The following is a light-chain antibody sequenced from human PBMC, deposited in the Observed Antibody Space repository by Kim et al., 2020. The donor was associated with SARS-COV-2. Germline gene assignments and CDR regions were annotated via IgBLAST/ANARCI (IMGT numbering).Light chain of an antibody. Sequence: YPGERATLSCRASQTVGTNLAWYQQKPGQAPRLLIYRTSTRATGVPARFSGSGSGTEFTLTISSLQSDDFATYYCQQYNNWPLPCTFGQGTKLEI. V-gene: IGKV3-15*01. CDR1: QTVGTN. CDR3: QQYNNWPLPCT. CDR2: RTS. J-gene: IGKJ2*02.